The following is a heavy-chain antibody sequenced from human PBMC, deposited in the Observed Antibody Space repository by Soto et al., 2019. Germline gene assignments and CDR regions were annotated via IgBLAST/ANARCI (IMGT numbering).Heavy chain of an antibody. CDR2: INPSDGST. D-gene: IGHD5-18*01. J-gene: IGHJ4*02. V-gene: IGHV1-46*01. Sequence: ASVKVSCKASGYTFTSYYMHWVRQAPGQGLEWMGIINPSDGSTTYAQKFQGRVTMTRDTSTNTVYMELSSLRSEDTAVYYGAGPDPTATPMFTRDFWGQGTPVTVSS. CDR1: GYTFTSYY. CDR3: AGPDPTATPMFTRDF.